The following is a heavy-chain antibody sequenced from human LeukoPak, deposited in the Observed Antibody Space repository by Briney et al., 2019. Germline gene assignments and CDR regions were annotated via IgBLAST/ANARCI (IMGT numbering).Heavy chain of an antibody. CDR1: GFTVSGNY. V-gene: IGHV3-53*01. D-gene: IGHD6-13*01. CDR3: AKDASSSWYHFDY. J-gene: IGHJ4*02. Sequence: GGSLRLSCAVSGFTVSGNYMSWVRQAPGKGLEWVSLIYSGGTTYYADSVKGRFTISRDNSKNTLYLQMNSLRAEDTAVYYCAKDASSSWYHFDYWGQGTLVTVSS. CDR2: IYSGGTT.